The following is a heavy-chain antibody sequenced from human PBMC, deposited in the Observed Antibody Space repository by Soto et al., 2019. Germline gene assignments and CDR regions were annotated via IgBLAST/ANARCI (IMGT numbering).Heavy chain of an antibody. CDR1: GFTFDSHT. J-gene: IGHJ4*02. Sequence: QVQLVESGGGVVQPGRSLRLSCTASGFTFDSHTMHWVRQSSGKGLEWVALISFDGSLKYDSDSVKGRFSISRDNSKNTVFLEMNSLRPEDTAVYYCARTYSSSWNYLDYWGQGVQVIVSS. CDR3: ARTYSSSWNYLDY. V-gene: IGHV3-30*04. D-gene: IGHD6-13*01. CDR2: ISFDGSLK.